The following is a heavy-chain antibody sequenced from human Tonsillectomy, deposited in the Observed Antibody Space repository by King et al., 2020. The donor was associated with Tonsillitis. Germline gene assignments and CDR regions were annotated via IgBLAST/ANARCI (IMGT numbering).Heavy chain of an antibody. CDR3: AREQNLGGYYSMDVDY. D-gene: IGHD2-2*01. V-gene: IGHV3-33*08. CDR1: VFTFSSYY. J-gene: IGHJ4*02. CDR2: IWYDGSNK. Sequence: VQLVESGGGVFPPWRSLRLSCAASVFTFSSYYMHWVRQAPGKGLELVAVIWYDGSNKYYSDSMKGRFTISRDNSKNTLYLQMNSLRAEDTAVYYCAREQNLGGYYSMDVDYWGQGTLVTVSS.